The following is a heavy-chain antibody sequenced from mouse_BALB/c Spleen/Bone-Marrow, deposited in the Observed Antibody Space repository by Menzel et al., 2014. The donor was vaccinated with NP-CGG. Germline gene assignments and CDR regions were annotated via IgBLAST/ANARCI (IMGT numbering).Heavy chain of an antibody. D-gene: IGHD1-1*01. Sequence: EQLKESGAELVKPGASVKLSCTASGFKIKDTYMHWVKQRPEQGLEWIGRIDPANGNTKYDPKFQGKATITADTSSNTAYLQLSSLTSEDAAVYYCASYCYDSSLFAYWGQGTLVTVSA. CDR1: GFKIKDTY. V-gene: IGHV14-3*02. CDR3: ASYCYDSSLFAY. J-gene: IGHJ3*01. CDR2: IDPANGNT.